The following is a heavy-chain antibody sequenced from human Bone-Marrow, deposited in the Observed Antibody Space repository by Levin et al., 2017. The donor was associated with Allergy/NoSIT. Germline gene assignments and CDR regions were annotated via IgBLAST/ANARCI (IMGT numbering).Heavy chain of an antibody. D-gene: IGHD6-19*01. J-gene: IGHJ5*01. CDR1: GYIFTNYY. Sequence: PVASVKVSCKASGYIFTNYYLHWVRQAPGLGFEWMGVLNPRNGVTTYSHRFQDRVTMTRDTSTNTVYMELSSLISEDTDTYYCVKDSQLTGDSSDWFDSWGQGALVTVSS. CDR2: LNPRNGVT. V-gene: IGHV1-46*01. CDR3: VKDSQLTGDSSDWFDS.